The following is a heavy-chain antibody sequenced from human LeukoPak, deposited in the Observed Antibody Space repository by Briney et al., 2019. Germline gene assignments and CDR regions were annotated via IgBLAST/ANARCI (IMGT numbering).Heavy chain of an antibody. V-gene: IGHV4-39*07. D-gene: IGHD2-21*02. Sequence: SETLSLTCPVSGGSISGSSYYWGWIRQPAGKELEWIGSIYYSGTNYYNPSLKSRVTISVDTSKNQFSLKLSSVTAADTAVYYCARDRRGDKNYWGQGTLVTVSS. J-gene: IGHJ4*02. CDR1: GGSISGSSYY. CDR3: ARDRRGDKNY. CDR2: IYYSGTN.